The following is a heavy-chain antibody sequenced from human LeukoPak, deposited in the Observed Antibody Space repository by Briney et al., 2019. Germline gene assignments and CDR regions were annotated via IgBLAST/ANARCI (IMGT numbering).Heavy chain of an antibody. J-gene: IGHJ4*02. CDR1: GGTFSSFA. Sequence: SVKVSCKASGGTFSSFAISWVRQAPGQGLEWMGGIIPIFGTANYAQKFQGRVTITADESTSTAYMELSSLRSEDTAVYYCARENYDYVWGSYRSLYYFDYWGQGTLVTVSS. CDR3: ARENYDYVWGSYRSLYYFDY. V-gene: IGHV1-69*01. D-gene: IGHD3-16*02. CDR2: IIPIFGTA.